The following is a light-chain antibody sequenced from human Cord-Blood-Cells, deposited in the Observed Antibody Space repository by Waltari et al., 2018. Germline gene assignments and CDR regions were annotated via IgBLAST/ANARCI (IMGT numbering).Light chain of an antibody. CDR3: CSYAGSSTLV. J-gene: IGLJ3*02. Sequence: QSALTQPASVSGSPGQSITISCTGTSSDVGSYNLVSWYQQHPGKAPKLMIYEGSKRPSVVSNRLSGYKSGNTASLTISGLQAEDEADYYCCSYAGSSTLVFGGGTKLTVL. CDR1: SSDVGSYNL. CDR2: EGS. V-gene: IGLV2-23*01.